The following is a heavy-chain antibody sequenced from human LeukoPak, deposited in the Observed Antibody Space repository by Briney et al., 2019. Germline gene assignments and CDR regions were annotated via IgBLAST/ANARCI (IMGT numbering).Heavy chain of an antibody. CDR1: GFTFSSYW. Sequence: GGSLRLSCVASGFTFSSYWMSWVRQAPGKGLEWVANIKEDGSEKYYVDSVKGRFTFSRDNSKNTLYLQMNSLRAEDTAVYYCASLAGGGPGIAAAGLDYWGQGTLVTVSS. D-gene: IGHD6-13*01. J-gene: IGHJ4*02. CDR3: ASLAGGGPGIAAAGLDY. CDR2: IKEDGSEK. V-gene: IGHV3-7*03.